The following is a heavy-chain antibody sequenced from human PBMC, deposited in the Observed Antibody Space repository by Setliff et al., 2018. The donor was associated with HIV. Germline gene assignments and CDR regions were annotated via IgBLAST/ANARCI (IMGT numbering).Heavy chain of an antibody. CDR2: TRNKGNSYAT. J-gene: IGHJ6*03. CDR1: GFTFSYHA. CDR3: TPITGYYMDV. D-gene: IGHD1-20*01. V-gene: IGHV3-73*01. Sequence: PGGSLRLSCAASGFTFSYHAMTWVRQAPGKGLEWVGRTRNKGNSYATTYAASVKGRFTISRDDSKNTAFLQVNSLKTEDTAVYYCTPITGYYMDVWGKGTTVTVSS.